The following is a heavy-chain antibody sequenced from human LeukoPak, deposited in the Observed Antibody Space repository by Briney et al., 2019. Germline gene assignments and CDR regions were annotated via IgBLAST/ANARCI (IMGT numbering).Heavy chain of an antibody. D-gene: IGHD6-13*01. Sequence: GGSLRLSCVASGISLRSYSVHWVRQAPGKGLEWVALTSHDESNKKYAVSVRGRCTISRDNSRDTVFLQLSNLRHEDTAVYYCAKGDAAGAYRTDFWGPGTRVTVSS. CDR3: AKGDAAGAYRTDF. J-gene: IGHJ4*02. CDR2: TSHDESNK. V-gene: IGHV3-30-3*01. CDR1: GISLRSYS.